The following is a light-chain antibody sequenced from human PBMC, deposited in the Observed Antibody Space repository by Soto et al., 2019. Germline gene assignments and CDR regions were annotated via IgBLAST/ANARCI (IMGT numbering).Light chain of an antibody. Sequence: EIVLTQSPGALSLSPGERATVSCRASQSVSSSYLAWFQQRPGQAPQLLIYGASSRATGIPDRFSGSGSGTDFTLTISSLQPEDFATYSCQQSHTFPLTFGPGTRVEIK. CDR1: QSVSSSY. J-gene: IGKJ3*01. CDR3: QQSHTFPLT. CDR2: GAS. V-gene: IGKV3-20*01.